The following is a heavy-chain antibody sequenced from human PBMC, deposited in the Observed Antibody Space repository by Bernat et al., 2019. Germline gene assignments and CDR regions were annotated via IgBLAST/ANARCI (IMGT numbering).Heavy chain of an antibody. D-gene: IGHD3-10*01. CDR3: SRVEGDVLYFDY. J-gene: IGHJ4*02. Sequence: EVQLVESGGGLVQPGRSLRLSCTASGFTFGAYAMSWVRQAPGKGLEWVGFIRSKAYGGTTEYAASVRGRFTISRDDSKSISYLQMNSLKTEDTVDYYGSRVEGDVLYFDYWGQGTLVTVSS. CDR1: GFTFGAYA. V-gene: IGHV3-49*04. CDR2: IRSKAYGGTT.